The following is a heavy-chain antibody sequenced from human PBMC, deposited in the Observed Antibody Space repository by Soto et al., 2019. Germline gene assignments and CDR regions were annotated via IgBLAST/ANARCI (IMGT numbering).Heavy chain of an antibody. CDR1: GYTLTGYY. CDR2: INPNNGGT. J-gene: IGHJ4*02. CDR3: ARDRRDGYNSVDY. D-gene: IGHD1-1*01. V-gene: IGHV1-2*02. Sequence: ASVKVSCKASGYTLTGYYMHWVRQAPGQGLEWMGWINPNNGGTNYAQKFQGRVTMTRDTSISTAYMDLSRLTSDDTAVYYCARDRRDGYNSVDYWGQGTLVTVSS.